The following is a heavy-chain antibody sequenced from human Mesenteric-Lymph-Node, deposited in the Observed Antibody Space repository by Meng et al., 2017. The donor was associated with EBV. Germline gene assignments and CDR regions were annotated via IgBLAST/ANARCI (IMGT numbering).Heavy chain of an antibody. CDR2: INPISGIA. D-gene: IGHD2-21*01. CDR3: AQGSGPMGAYYHH. J-gene: IGHJ1*01. Sequence: EEVVQVGACGEEPGSSVKVSCKAAGGSFRSYAIYWVRQAPGQGPEWMGEINPISGIANYAENFQGRVTITADVSTSTAYMELSSLRSEDTAVYYCAQGSGPMGAYYHHWGQGTLVTVSS. V-gene: IGHV1-69*01. CDR1: GGSFRSYA.